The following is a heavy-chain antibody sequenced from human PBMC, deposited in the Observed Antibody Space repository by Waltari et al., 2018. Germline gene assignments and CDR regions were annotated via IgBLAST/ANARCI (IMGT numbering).Heavy chain of an antibody. CDR3: AREYSYGASWFDP. D-gene: IGHD5-18*01. Sequence: QVQLGQSGAEVKKPGATVKLSCKASGSAFTGYYMHGGRPAPGQGLEWRGWNNPNSGGTNYAQKFQGRVTMTRDTSISTAYMELSRLRSDDTSVYSCAREYSYGASWFDPWGQGTLVTVSS. CDR2: NNPNSGGT. CDR1: GSAFTGYY. J-gene: IGHJ5*02. V-gene: IGHV1-2*02.